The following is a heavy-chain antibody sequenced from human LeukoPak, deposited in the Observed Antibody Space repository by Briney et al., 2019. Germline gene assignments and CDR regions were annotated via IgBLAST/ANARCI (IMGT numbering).Heavy chain of an antibody. Sequence: ASVKVSCKASGYTFSNYTLNWVRQAPGQGFEWMGWIDTNTGNPTYARGFIGRFVFSLDTSVTTAYLQISSLKAEDTAVYYCAKIAVAGNDYWGQGTLVTVSS. CDR2: IDTNTGNP. CDR3: AKIAVAGNDY. J-gene: IGHJ4*02. CDR1: GYTFSNYT. D-gene: IGHD6-19*01. V-gene: IGHV7-4-1*02.